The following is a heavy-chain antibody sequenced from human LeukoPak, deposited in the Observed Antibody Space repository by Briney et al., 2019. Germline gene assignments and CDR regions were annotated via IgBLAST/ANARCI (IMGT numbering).Heavy chain of an antibody. J-gene: IGHJ4*02. Sequence: PGGSLRLSCTASGFTFSGHWIHWVRQAPGMGLVWVSRINEHGTDSMYAESVKGRFTISRDNAKNTVYLQMNSLRAEDTAVYYCARDLSEYGWFGELYYWGQGTLVTVSS. V-gene: IGHV3-74*03. CDR1: GFTFSGHW. CDR3: ARDLSEYGWFGELYY. D-gene: IGHD3-10*01. CDR2: INEHGTDS.